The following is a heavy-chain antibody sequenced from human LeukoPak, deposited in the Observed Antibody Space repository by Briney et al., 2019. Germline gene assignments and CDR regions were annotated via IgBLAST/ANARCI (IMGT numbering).Heavy chain of an antibody. CDR1: GFTFDDYV. V-gene: IGHV3-9*01. CDR2: ISWNSATI. CDR3: ARLRWGGLYYFDS. D-gene: IGHD4-23*01. J-gene: IGHJ4*02. Sequence: SLRLSCAASGFTFDDYVMHWVRQAPGKGLEWVSGISWNSATIAYTDSVKGRFTISRDNAKNSLYLQMNSLRAEDTAVYYCARLRWGGLYYFDSWGQGTLVTVSS.